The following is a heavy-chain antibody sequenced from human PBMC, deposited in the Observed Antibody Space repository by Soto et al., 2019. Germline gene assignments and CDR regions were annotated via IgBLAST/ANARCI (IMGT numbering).Heavy chain of an antibody. Sequence: EVQLLESGGGLVQPGGSLRLSCAASGFTFSSYAMNWVRQAPGKGLEWVSVISGSGDSTYYADSGKGRFTISRDNSKNTLYLQMNSLRAEDTAVYYCASRSSGWYLDYWGQGTLITVSS. J-gene: IGHJ4*02. CDR1: GFTFSSYA. V-gene: IGHV3-23*01. CDR3: ASRSSGWYLDY. D-gene: IGHD6-19*01. CDR2: ISGSGDST.